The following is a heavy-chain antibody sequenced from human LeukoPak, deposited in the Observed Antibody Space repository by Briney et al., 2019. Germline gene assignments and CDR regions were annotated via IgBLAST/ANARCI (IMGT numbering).Heavy chain of an antibody. D-gene: IGHD6-13*01. Sequence: SGPTLVNPTQTLTLTCTFSGFSLSTSGMCVSWIRQPPGKALEWLARIDWDDDKYYSTSLKTRLTISKDTSKNQVVLTMTDMDPVDTATYYCARMRAAAGTVVYYYYMDVWGKRTTVTVSS. CDR1: GFSLSTSGMC. CDR2: IDWDDDK. J-gene: IGHJ6*03. CDR3: ARMRAAAGTVVYYYYMDV. V-gene: IGHV2-70*11.